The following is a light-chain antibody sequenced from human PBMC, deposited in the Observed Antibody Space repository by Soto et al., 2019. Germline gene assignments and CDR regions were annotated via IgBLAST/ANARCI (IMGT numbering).Light chain of an antibody. J-gene: IGLJ2*01. Sequence: QSVLTQPASVSGSPGQSITISCTGTSSDVGSYNLVSRYQHHPGKAPKVIIYEGSKRPSGVSDRFSGSKSGNTASLTISGLQAEDEAHYYCCSYAGYSTFVVFGGGTQLTVL. V-gene: IGLV2-23*03. CDR3: CSYAGYSTFVV. CDR1: SSDVGSYNL. CDR2: EGS.